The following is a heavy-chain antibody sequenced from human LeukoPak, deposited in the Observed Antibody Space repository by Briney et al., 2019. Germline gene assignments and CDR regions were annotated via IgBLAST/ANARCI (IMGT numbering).Heavy chain of an antibody. D-gene: IGHD4-17*01. J-gene: IGHJ3*02. CDR3: ASADYEDAYI. Sequence: PSDTLSLTCAVSGGSISSYYWTWIRQPPGKGLEWIGYIFYSGRTNYNPSLKSRVTISIDTSKNQFSLQLSSVTAADTAVYYCASADYEDAYIWGQGTMVTVSS. CDR2: IFYSGRT. CDR1: GGSISSYY. V-gene: IGHV4-59*07.